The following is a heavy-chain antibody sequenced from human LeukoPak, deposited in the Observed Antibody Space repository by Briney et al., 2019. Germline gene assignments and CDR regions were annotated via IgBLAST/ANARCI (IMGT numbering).Heavy chain of an antibody. CDR2: IYTTGNT. J-gene: IGHJ3*02. V-gene: IGHV4-4*07. D-gene: IGHD3-10*01. Sequence: PSETLSLTCTVSGGSISSYFWSWIRQPAGKGLECIGQIYTTGNTSHDPALKSRLTMSLDTSKNQFSLKLSSVTAADTAIYYCARTPVRNHAFDIWGQGTMVTVSS. CDR3: ARTPVRNHAFDI. CDR1: GGSISSYF.